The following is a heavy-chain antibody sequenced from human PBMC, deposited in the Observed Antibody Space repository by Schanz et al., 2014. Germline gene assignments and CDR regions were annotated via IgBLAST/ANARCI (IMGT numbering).Heavy chain of an antibody. CDR1: GFTFSDYY. CDR2: ISGTTTNT. CDR3: AREQIMAAAGRVDY. V-gene: IGHV3-11*05. D-gene: IGHD6-13*01. Sequence: QVQLVESGGGLVKPGGSLRLSCAASGFTFSDYYMSWIRQAPGKGLEWVACISGTTTNTNYADTVKGRFTISRDNSKNTLYLQMSSLRAEDTAVYYCAREQIMAAAGRVDYWGHGTLVTVSS. J-gene: IGHJ4*01.